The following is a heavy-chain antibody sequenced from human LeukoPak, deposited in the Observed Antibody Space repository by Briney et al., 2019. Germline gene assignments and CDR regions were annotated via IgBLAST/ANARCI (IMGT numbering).Heavy chain of an antibody. Sequence: AETLSLTCTVSGGSMSSYYWSWIRQAPGKGLESIGYIYYRGNTNYNPSLKSRVTISVDTSKKQLSLRLSSVTAADTAVYYCARGGTVATGTELGVHWGQGALVTVSS. V-gene: IGHV4-59*01. CDR2: IYYRGNT. CDR1: GGSMSSYY. CDR3: ARGGTVATGTELGVH. J-gene: IGHJ4*02. D-gene: IGHD6-13*01.